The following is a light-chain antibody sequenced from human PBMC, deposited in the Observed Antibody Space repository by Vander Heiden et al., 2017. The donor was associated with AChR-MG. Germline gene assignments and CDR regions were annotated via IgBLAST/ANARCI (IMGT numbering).Light chain of an antibody. CDR1: TGAVTSGFY. CDR3: LLYYGGAQGAV. Sequence: QTVVTQEPSLTVSPGGTVTLTCASSTGAVTSGFYPNWFQQKPGQAPKTLIYDTDKRHSWTPARFSGSLLGGKAALTLSGVQPEDEADYYCLLYYGGAQGAVFGGGTQLTVL. V-gene: IGLV7-43*01. J-gene: IGLJ7*01. CDR2: DTD.